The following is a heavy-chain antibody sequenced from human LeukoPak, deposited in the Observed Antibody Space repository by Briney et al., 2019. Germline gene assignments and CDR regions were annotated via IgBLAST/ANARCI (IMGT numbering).Heavy chain of an antibody. J-gene: IGHJ2*01. Sequence: KPSETLSLTCTVFGGSINIYYWSWIRQPPGKGLEWIGYINYSGSTNYNPSLNSRVTISVDTSKNQFSLKLGSVTAADTAVYYCARGGSGGGNSADWYFDLWGRGTLVTVSS. V-gene: IGHV4-59*01. CDR1: GGSINIYY. CDR2: INYSGST. D-gene: IGHD4-23*01. CDR3: ARGGSGGGNSADWYFDL.